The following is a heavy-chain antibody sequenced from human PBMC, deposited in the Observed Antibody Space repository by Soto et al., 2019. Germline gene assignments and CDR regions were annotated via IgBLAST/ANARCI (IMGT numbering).Heavy chain of an antibody. CDR2: INHSGST. CDR1: GGSFSGYY. D-gene: IGHD3-10*01. J-gene: IGHJ6*02. V-gene: IGHV4-34*01. CDR3: ARGKRITMVRGENYYYYYGMDV. Sequence: SETLSLTCAVYGGSFSGYYWSWIRQPPGKGLEWIGEINHSGSTNYNPSLKSRVTISVDTSKNQFSLKLSSVTAADTAVYYCARGKRITMVRGENYYYYYGMDVWGQGTTVT.